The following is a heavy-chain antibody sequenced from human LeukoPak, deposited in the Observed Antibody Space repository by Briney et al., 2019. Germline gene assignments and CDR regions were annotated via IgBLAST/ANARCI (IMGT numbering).Heavy chain of an antibody. J-gene: IGHJ4*02. Sequence: ASVKVSCKASGYTFTNYYMHWVRQAPGQGLEWMGIINPSGGSTSYAQKFQGRVTMTRDTSTSTVYMVLSSLRSEDTAVYYCARDRDDSSGYYYAVDFNYWGQGTLVTVSS. CDR3: ARDRDDSSGYYYAVDFNY. D-gene: IGHD3-22*01. CDR2: INPSGGST. CDR1: GYTFTNYY. V-gene: IGHV1-46*01.